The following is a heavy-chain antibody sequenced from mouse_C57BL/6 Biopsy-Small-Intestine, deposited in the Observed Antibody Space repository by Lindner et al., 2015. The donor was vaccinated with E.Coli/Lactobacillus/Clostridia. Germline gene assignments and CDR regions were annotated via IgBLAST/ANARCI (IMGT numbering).Heavy chain of an antibody. CDR1: GYSITSDY. CDR2: ISYSGTT. J-gene: IGHJ1*03. Sequence: VQLQESGPGLAKPSQTLSLTCSVTGYSITSDYWNWIRKFPGNKLEYMGYISYSGTTYYNPSLKSQISIIRDTSKNQYYLQLNSVTTEDTATYYCARGYGSGYVGYFDVWGIGTTVTVSS. D-gene: IGHD1-1*01. CDR3: ARGYGSGYVGYFDV. V-gene: IGHV3-8*01.